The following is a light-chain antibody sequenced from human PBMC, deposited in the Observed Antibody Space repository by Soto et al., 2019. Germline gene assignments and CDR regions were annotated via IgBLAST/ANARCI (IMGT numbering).Light chain of an antibody. J-gene: IGLJ2*01. CDR3: QVWDSTSDHPA. V-gene: IGLV3-21*04. CDR1: DIGSQS. CDR2: YDN. Sequence: SYELTQPPSVSVAPGKTATIPCGGNDIGSQSVHWYQQKPGQAPVLVIYYDNDRPSGIPERFSGSNSGNTATLTISRVEAGDEADYYCQVWDSTSDHPAFGGGTEVTVL.